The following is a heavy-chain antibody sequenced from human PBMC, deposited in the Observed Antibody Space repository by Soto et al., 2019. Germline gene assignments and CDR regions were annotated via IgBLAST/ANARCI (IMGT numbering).Heavy chain of an antibody. V-gene: IGHV4-30-4*01. CDR1: GGSISSGDYY. J-gene: IGHJ4*02. D-gene: IGHD2-15*01. Sequence: SETLSLTCTVSGGSISSGDYYWSWIRQPPGKGLEWIGYIYYSGSTYYNPSLKSRVTISVDTSKNQFSLKLSSVTAADTAVYYCARGYCSGGSCDALTHWGQGTLVTV. CDR2: IYYSGST. CDR3: ARGYCSGGSCDALTH.